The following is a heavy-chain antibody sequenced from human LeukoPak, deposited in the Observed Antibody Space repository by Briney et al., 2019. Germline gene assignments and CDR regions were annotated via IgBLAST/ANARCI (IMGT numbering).Heavy chain of an antibody. CDR2: ISSSGNNI. CDR1: GFIFSSYE. V-gene: IGHV3-48*03. Sequence: GGSLRLSCAASGFIFSSYEMEWVRQTPEKGLEYISYISSSGNNIHYADSVKGRFTISRDNAKNSLYLQMNSLRAEDTAVYYCARERELHLDYWGQGTVVTVSS. J-gene: IGHJ4*02. D-gene: IGHD1-7*01. CDR3: ARERELHLDY.